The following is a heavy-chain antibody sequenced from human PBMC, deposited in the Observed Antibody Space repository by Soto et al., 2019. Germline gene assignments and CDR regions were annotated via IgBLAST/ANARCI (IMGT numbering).Heavy chain of an antibody. Sequence: QVQLVQSGAEVKKPGASVKVSCKASGYTLTHYYMHWVRQAPGQGPEWVGVINPSTLVTSYAQKFQCRVNMTRDTSTSTVYMELNSLRSEDTAVYYCARNGKTYDYYFFDNGGQATLVTVSS. V-gene: IGHV1-46*01. D-gene: IGHD5-12*01. CDR2: INPSTLVT. J-gene: IGHJ4*02. CDR1: GYTLTHYY. CDR3: ARNGKTYDYYFFDN.